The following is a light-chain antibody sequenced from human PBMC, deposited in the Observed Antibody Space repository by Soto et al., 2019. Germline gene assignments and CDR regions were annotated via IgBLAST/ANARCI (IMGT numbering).Light chain of an antibody. J-gene: IGKJ4*01. CDR2: GAS. Sequence: EIVWTQSPGTLSLSPGERATLSCRASQSVDSSYLAWYHQRPGQAPRLLIYGASSRATGIPDRFSGSGSGTDFTLTLSRLELADVAVYQCQLFRISPITSGGGTKVESK. CDR1: QSVDSSY. CDR3: QLFRISPIT. V-gene: IGKV3-20*01.